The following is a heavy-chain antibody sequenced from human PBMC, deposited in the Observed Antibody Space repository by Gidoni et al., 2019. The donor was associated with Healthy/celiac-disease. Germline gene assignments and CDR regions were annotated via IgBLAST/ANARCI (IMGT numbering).Heavy chain of an antibody. J-gene: IGHJ3*02. CDR2: IYYSGST. V-gene: IGHV4-31*03. D-gene: IGHD3-22*01. Sequence: PGLVKPSQTLSLTCTVSGGSISSGGYYWSWIRQHPGKGLEWIGYIYYSGSTYYNPSLKSRVTISVDTSKNQFSLKLSSVTAADTAVYYCARAAYYYDSSGYLRPATYAFDIWGQGTMVTVSS. CDR1: GGSISSGGYY. CDR3: ARAAYYYDSSGYLRPATYAFDI.